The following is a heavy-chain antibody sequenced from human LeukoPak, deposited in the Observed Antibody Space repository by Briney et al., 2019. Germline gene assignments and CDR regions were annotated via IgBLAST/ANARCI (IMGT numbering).Heavy chain of an antibody. CDR2: ISGSGDNG. J-gene: IGHJ4*02. CDR1: GFMLSSYA. D-gene: IGHD6-13*01. Sequence: GGSLRLSCEASGFMLSSYAMSWVRQTPGKGLEWVAGISGSGDNGYYPDFVKGRFTISRDNSKNTLDLQMSSLRAEDTAVYYCAKDPFSSSWYWFDNWGQGTQVTVSS. V-gene: IGHV3-23*01. CDR3: AKDPFSSSWYWFDN.